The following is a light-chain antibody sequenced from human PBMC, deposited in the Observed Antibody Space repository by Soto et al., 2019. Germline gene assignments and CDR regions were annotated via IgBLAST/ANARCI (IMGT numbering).Light chain of an antibody. J-gene: IGLJ1*01. V-gene: IGLV2-23*01. CDR3: CSYAGSSTYV. Sequence: HSELTQPASVSGSPGQSISISCTRTSSDVGSYNLVSWYQQHPGKAPKLMIYEGSKRPSGVSNRFSGSKSGNTASLTISGLQAEDEADYYCCSYAGSSTYVFGTGTKVTVL. CDR2: EGS. CDR1: SSDVGSYNL.